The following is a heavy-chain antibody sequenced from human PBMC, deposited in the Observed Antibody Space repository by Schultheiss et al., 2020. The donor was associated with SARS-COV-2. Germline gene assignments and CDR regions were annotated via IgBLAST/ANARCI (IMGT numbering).Heavy chain of an antibody. CDR2: IWYDGSNK. J-gene: IGHJ4*02. V-gene: IGHV3-33*01. D-gene: IGHD3-3*01. Sequence: GGSLRLSCAASGFTFSSYSMHWVRQAPGKGLEWVAVIWYDGSNKYYADSVKGRFTISRDNAKNSLYLEMNTLRAEDTAVYYCARVRSGSYFDYWGQGTLVTVSS. CDR1: GFTFSSYS. CDR3: ARVRSGSYFDY.